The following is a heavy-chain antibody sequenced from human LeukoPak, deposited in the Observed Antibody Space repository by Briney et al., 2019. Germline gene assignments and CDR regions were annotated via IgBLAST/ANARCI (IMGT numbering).Heavy chain of an antibody. Sequence: PGGSLRLSCAASGFTFSGSAMHWVRQASGKGLEWVGRIRSKVNSYATTYAASVKGRFTISRDDSKNTAYLQMNSLKTEDTAVYYCARGKRMGARYYYYYYMDVWGKGTTVTISS. CDR2: IRSKVNSYAT. CDR3: ARGKRMGARYYYYYYMDV. D-gene: IGHD1-26*01. J-gene: IGHJ6*03. V-gene: IGHV3-73*01. CDR1: GFTFSGSA.